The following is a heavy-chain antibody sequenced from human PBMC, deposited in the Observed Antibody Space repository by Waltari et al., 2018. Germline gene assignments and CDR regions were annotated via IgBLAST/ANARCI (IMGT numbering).Heavy chain of an antibody. V-gene: IGHV1-18*01. Sequence: VQLVQSDTEVKKPGAAVMVACKTSGYTFKSNAFSWVRQAPGQGLEWMGWVSGYNGDTFYAQNFQDRLTMTTETSTTTTYMELRNLRSDDTAIYYCARVSTNNGPGDLDYWGQGTLVTVSA. CDR2: VSGYNGDT. CDR1: GYTFKSNA. CDR3: ARVSTNNGPGDLDY. D-gene: IGHD2-8*01. J-gene: IGHJ4*02.